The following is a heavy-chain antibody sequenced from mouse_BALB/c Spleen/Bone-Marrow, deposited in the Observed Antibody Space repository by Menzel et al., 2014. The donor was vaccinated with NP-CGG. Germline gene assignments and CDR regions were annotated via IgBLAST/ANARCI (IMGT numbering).Heavy chain of an antibody. V-gene: IGHV1-80*01. J-gene: IGHJ4*01. CDR3: ASRGDYSYSMDY. CDR1: GYAFSNYW. D-gene: IGHD1-1*01. CDR2: IYPGDGDT. Sequence: QVQLQQSGAELVRPGSSVKIPCKASGYAFSNYWMNWMEPRPGQGLEWIGQIYPGDGDTNYNGEFKGKATLTADKSSNTAYMQLSNLTSEDSAVYFCASRGDYSYSMDYWGQGTSVTVSS.